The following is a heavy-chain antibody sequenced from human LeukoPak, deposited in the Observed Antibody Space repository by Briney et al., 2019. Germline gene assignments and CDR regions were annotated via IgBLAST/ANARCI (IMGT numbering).Heavy chain of an antibody. CDR3: ARDGGKEAFDI. Sequence: PSETLSLTCTVSGVSISSTSYYWNWIRQPAGKGLEWIGRIYTSGSTNYNPSLKSRVTTSVDTSKNQFSLKLSSVTAADTAVYYCARDGGKEAFDIWGQGTMVTVSS. CDR2: IYTSGST. CDR1: GVSISSTSYY. J-gene: IGHJ3*02. D-gene: IGHD3-16*01. V-gene: IGHV4-61*02.